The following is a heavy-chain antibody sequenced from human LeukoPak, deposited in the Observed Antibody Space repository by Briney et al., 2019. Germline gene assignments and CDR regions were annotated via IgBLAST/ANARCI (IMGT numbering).Heavy chain of an antibody. V-gene: IGHV3-11*01. CDR3: ARAYYYGSGSYESDAFDI. J-gene: IGHJ3*02. D-gene: IGHD3-10*01. CDR2: ISSSGSTI. CDR1: GFTFSDYY. Sequence: PGGSLRPSCAASGFTFSDYYMSWIRQAPGKGLEWVSYISSSGSTIYYADSVKGRFTISRDNAKNSLYLQMNSLRAEDTAVYYCARAYYYGSGSYESDAFDIWGQGTMVTVSS.